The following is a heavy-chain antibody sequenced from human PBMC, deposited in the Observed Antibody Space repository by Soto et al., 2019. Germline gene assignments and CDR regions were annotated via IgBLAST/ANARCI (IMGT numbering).Heavy chain of an antibody. J-gene: IGHJ5*02. D-gene: IGHD6-13*01. CDR2: ISGSGGST. V-gene: IGHV3-23*01. CDR3: AKGDGIAAAGSIFDP. CDR1: GFTFSSYA. Sequence: PGGSLRLSCAASGFTFSSYAMSWVRQAPGKGLEWVSAISGSGGSTYYADSVKGRFTISRDNSKNTLYLQMNSLRAEYTAVYYCAKGDGIAAAGSIFDPWGQGTLVTVSS.